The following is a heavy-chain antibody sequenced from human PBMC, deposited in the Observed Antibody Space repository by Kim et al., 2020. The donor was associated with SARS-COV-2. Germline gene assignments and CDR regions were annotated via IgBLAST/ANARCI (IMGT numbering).Heavy chain of an antibody. Sequence: SETLSLTCTVSGGSISSGGYYWSWIRQHPGKGLEWIGYIYYSGSTYYNPSLKSRVTISVDTSKNQFSLKLSSVTAADTAVYYCARAREPKQLALVYWGQGTLVTVSS. CDR1: GGSISSGGYY. CDR3: ARAREPKQLALVY. J-gene: IGHJ4*02. CDR2: IYYSGST. V-gene: IGHV4-31*03. D-gene: IGHD6-6*01.